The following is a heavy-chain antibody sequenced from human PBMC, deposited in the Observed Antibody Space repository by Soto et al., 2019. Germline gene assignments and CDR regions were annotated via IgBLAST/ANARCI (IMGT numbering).Heavy chain of an antibody. D-gene: IGHD5-18*01. V-gene: IGHV4-34*01. CDR2: INHSGST. CDR1: GGSFSGYY. J-gene: IGHJ4*02. CDR3: ARGPSRRGGYSYGYYFDY. Sequence: PSETLSLTCAVYGGSFSGYYWSWIRQPPWKGLEWIGEINHSGSTNYNPSLKSRVTISVDTSKNQFSLKLSSVTAADTAVYYCARGPSRRGGYSYGYYFDYWGQGTLVTVSS.